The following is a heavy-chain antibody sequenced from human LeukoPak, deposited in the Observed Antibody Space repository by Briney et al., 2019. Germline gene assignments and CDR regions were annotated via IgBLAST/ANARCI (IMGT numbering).Heavy chain of an antibody. CDR3: ASGYDFWSGYFPGY. V-gene: IGHV4-4*09. CDR2: IYTSGST. J-gene: IGHJ4*02. Sequence: SETLSLTCTVSGGSISTYYWSWIRQPPGKGLEWIGYIYTSGSTNYNPSLKSRVALSVDTSKNQFSLKMSSVTAADTAVYGCASGYDFWSGYFPGYWGQGTLVTVSS. CDR1: GGSISTYY. D-gene: IGHD3-3*01.